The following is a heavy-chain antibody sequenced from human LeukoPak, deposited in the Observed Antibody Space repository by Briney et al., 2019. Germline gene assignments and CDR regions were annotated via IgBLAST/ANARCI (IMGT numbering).Heavy chain of an antibody. CDR2: IIPILGIA. CDR1: GGTFSSYA. CDR3: ARASGYDPPPYYYGMDV. D-gene: IGHD5-12*01. J-gene: IGHJ6*02. V-gene: IGHV1-69*04. Sequence: ASVKVSCKASGGTFSSYAISWVRQAPGQGLEWMGRIIPILGIANYAQKFQGRVTITADKSTSTAYMGLSSLRSEGTAVYYCARASGYDPPPYYYGMDVWGQGTTVTVSS.